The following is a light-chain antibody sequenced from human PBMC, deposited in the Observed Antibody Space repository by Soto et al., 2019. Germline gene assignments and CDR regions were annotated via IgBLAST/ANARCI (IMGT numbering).Light chain of an antibody. Sequence: EIVLTQSPATLSLSPGARATLSCRASQSVSSHLDWYQQKAGQAPRLLVYDASNRATGIPARFSGSGSGTDFTLTISSLEPEDFAVYYCQQRTNWPPLTFGGGTKVESK. CDR3: QQRTNWPPLT. CDR2: DAS. V-gene: IGKV3-11*01. J-gene: IGKJ4*01. CDR1: QSVSSH.